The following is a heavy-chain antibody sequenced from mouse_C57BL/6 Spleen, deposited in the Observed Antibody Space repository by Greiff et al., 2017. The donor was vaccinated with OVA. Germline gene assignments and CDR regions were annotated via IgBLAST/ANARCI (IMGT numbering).Heavy chain of an antibody. D-gene: IGHD2-2*01. CDR2: IHPNSGST. CDR1: GYTFTSYW. Sequence: QVQLKQPGAELVKPGASVKLSCKASGYTFTSYWMHWVKQRPGQGLEWIGMIHPNSGSTNYNEKFKSKATLTVDKSSSTAYMQLSSLTSEDSAVYYCARSNGYDGYYYAMDYWGQGTSVTVSS. V-gene: IGHV1-64*01. J-gene: IGHJ4*01. CDR3: ARSNGYDGYYYAMDY.